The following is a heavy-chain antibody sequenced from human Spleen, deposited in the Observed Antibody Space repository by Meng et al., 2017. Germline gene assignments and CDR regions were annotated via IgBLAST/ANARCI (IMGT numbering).Heavy chain of an antibody. CDR2: IDYSGHT. CDR1: GGSISSSCYN. V-gene: IGHV4-39*02. J-gene: IGHJ4*02. Sequence: DLPESGRQLLRSALTLPLTCTFSGGSISSSCYNGGCIRRPPGKGGEWIGRIDYSGHTYNNQSLKSRATILADTSQKNLSLKLLTVTAAASAVYYCARGATTMAHYFDYWGQGTLVTVSS. CDR3: ARGATTMAHYFDY. D-gene: IGHD4-11*01.